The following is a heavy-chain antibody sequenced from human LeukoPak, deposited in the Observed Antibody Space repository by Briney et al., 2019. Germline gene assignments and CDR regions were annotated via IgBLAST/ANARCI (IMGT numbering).Heavy chain of an antibody. Sequence: GGSLRLSCAASGFTFSSYGMHWVRQAPGKGLEWVAVIWYDGSNKYYADSVKGRFTISRDNSKNTLYLQMNSLRAEDTAVYYCARPWYAIGFDLYYWGQGTLVTVSS. D-gene: IGHD6-13*01. V-gene: IGHV3-33*01. CDR1: GFTFSSYG. J-gene: IGHJ4*02. CDR3: ARPWYAIGFDLYY. CDR2: IWYDGSNK.